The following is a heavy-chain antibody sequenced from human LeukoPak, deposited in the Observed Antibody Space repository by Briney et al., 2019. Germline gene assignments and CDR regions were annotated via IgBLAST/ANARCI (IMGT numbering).Heavy chain of an antibody. D-gene: IGHD2-2*01. J-gene: IGHJ6*04. CDR1: GCTFTSYA. CDR2: IIPIFGKA. CDR3: AIAAGPRYWSSTICRNDYYYGMDV. V-gene: IGHV1-69*06. Sequence: ASVKVSCKASGCTFTSYAISWVRQAPGQGLEWMGWIIPIFGKANYAQKFQGRVTITADTSTSTAYMELSSLRSEDTAVYCCAIAAGPRYWSSTICRNDYYYGMDVWGKGTTVTVSS.